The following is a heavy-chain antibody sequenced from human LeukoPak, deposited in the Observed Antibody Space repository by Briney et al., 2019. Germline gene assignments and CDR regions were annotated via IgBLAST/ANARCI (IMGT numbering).Heavy chain of an antibody. D-gene: IGHD6-13*01. Sequence: GGSLRLSCAASGFTFNSYSMNWVRQAPGKGLEWVSYISSSSSTIYYADSVKGRFTISRDNAKNSLYLQMNSLRAEDTAVYYCARAVPERYSTTEGYWGQGTLVTVSS. CDR2: ISSSSSTI. J-gene: IGHJ4*02. CDR1: GFTFNSYS. CDR3: ARAVPERYSTTEGY. V-gene: IGHV3-48*01.